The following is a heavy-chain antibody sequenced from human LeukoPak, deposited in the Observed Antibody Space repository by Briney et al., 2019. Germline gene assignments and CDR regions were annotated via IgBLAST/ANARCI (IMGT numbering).Heavy chain of an antibody. CDR2: IYYSGST. CDR1: GGSISSGGYY. Sequence: SETLSPTCTVSGGSISSGGYYWSWIRQHPGKGLEWIGYIYYSGSTYYNPSLKSRVTISVDTSKNQFSLKLSSVTAADTAVYYCARSRATVTFFFDYGGQGTLVTVSS. V-gene: IGHV4-31*03. CDR3: ARSRATVTFFFDY. J-gene: IGHJ4*02. D-gene: IGHD4-17*01.